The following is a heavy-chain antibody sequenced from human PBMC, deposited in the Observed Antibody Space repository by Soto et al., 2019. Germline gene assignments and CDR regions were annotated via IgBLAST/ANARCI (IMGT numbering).Heavy chain of an antibody. D-gene: IGHD3-10*01. CDR1: GYTYSRYA. J-gene: IGHJ4*02. CDR2: ISTYNHDT. Sequence: ASVKVSCKTSGYTYSRYAITWVRQAPGQGLEWMGWISTYNHDTRYAQKVQGRLSMATDTSTSTAYMELRSLRSDDTAVFYCAREMVRGVGSDYWGQGTLVTVSS. V-gene: IGHV1-18*01. CDR3: AREMVRGVGSDY.